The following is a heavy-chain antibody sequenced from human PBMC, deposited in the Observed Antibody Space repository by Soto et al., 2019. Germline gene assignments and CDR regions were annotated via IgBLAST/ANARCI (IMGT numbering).Heavy chain of an antibody. CDR1: GFTFTRYS. CDR2: ISSTTNYI. CDR3: ARESEDLTSNFDY. V-gene: IGHV3-21*06. Sequence: PGWSLRLSFAASGFTFTRYSMNWVRQAPGKGLEWVSSISSTTNYIYYGDSMKGRFTISRDNAKNSLYLEMNSLRAEDTAVYYCARESEDLTSNFDYWGQGTLVTVSS. J-gene: IGHJ4*02.